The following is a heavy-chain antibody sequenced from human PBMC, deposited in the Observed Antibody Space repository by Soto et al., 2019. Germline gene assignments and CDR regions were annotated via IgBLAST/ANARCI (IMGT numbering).Heavy chain of an antibody. CDR2: IDYNGVT. CDR3: GKVLVGATGHTDSDS. V-gene: IGHV4-39*01. D-gene: IGHD2-15*01. J-gene: IGHJ4*02. Sequence: SETLSLTCTVSGGSIYRSGYYWGWIRQPPGRGLEWIGNIDYNGVTYSNPSLKSRVTISRDTSKNRFSLKLASVTAADTALYYCGKVLVGATGHTDSDSWGPGTLVTVSS. CDR1: GGSIYRSGYY.